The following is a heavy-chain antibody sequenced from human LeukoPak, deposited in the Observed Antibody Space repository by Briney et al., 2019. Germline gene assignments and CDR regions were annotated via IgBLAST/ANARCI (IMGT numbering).Heavy chain of an antibody. V-gene: IGHV4-59*01. CDR2: IYYSGNT. CDR3: ARSGALTGYLY. J-gene: IGHJ4*02. CDR1: GGSISSYY. Sequence: SETLSLTCIASGGSISSYYWSWIRQPPGKGLEWIGHIYYSGNTNYNPSLKSRVTISVDTSKNQFSLKLSSVTAADTAVYYCARSGALTGYLYWGQGTLVTVSS. D-gene: IGHD3-9*01.